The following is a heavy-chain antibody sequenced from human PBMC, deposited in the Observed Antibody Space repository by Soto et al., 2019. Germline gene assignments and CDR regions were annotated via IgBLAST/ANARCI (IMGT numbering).Heavy chain of an antibody. CDR3: ARGLITGSHYSGGCNYFDS. CDR2: IHYSGST. Sequence: SDTLSLTCSVTLPTIRSYYWSWIWQPPGKGLEWIGYIHYSGSTNYNPSLKSRVTISVDTSKNQFSLKLSSVTAADTAVYYCARGLITGSHYSGGCNYFDSWGLVTQVSVS. J-gene: IGHJ4*02. D-gene: IGHD3-22*01. V-gene: IGHV4-59*01. CDR1: LPTIRSYY.